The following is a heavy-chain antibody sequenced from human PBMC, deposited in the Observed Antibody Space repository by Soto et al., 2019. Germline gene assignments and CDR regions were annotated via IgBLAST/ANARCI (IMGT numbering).Heavy chain of an antibody. CDR2: IWYDGSNK. D-gene: IGHD1-20*01. J-gene: IGHJ3*02. V-gene: IGHV3-33*01. CDR3: ARGITGTTRSAFDI. Sequence: GGSLRLSCAASGFTFSSYGMHWVRQAPGKGLEWVAVIWYDGSNKYYADSVKGRFIISRDNSKNTLYLQMNSLRAEDTAVYYCARGITGTTRSAFDIWGQGTMVTVSS. CDR1: GFTFSSYG.